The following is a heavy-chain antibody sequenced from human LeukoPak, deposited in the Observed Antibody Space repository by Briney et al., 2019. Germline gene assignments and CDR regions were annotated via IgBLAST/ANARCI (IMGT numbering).Heavy chain of an antibody. J-gene: IGHJ3*02. V-gene: IGHV3-23*01. Sequence: GGSLRLSCAASRFTFSIYAMSWVRQAQGKGLEWVSAISGSGGSTYYADSVKGRFTISRDNSKNTLYLQMNSLRAEDTAVYYCACRDDAFDIWGQGTMVTVSS. CDR3: ACRDDAFDI. CDR1: RFTFSIYA. CDR2: ISGSGGST.